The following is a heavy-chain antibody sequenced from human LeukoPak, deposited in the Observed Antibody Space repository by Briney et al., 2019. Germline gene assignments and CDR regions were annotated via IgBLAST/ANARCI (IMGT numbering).Heavy chain of an antibody. J-gene: IGHJ6*03. D-gene: IGHD6-19*01. Sequence: PGGSLRLSCAASGFTFSSYGMHWVRQAPGKGLEWVAVISYDGSNKYYADSVKGRFTISRDNSKNTLYLQMNSLRAEDTAVYYCAKASRIAVAGRWEYYYYYYMDVWGQGTMVTVSS. CDR2: ISYDGSNK. CDR3: AKASRIAVAGRWEYYYYYYMDV. CDR1: GFTFSSYG. V-gene: IGHV3-30*18.